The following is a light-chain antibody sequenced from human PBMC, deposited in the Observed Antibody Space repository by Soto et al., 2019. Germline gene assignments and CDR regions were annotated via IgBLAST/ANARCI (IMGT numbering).Light chain of an antibody. CDR3: QHYNSFPIT. J-gene: IGKJ5*01. V-gene: IGKV1-33*01. CDR2: DAS. CDR1: QDIRSY. Sequence: DIQMTQSPSSLSASLGDRVTITCQASQDIRSYLNWFHQKTGQAPKLLIYDASQLETGVPSGFSGSGSGTDFTFTINSLQPEDIGTYYCQHYNSFPITFGQGTRLEIK.